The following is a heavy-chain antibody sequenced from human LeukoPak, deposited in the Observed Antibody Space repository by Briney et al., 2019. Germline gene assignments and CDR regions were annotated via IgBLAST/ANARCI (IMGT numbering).Heavy chain of an antibody. CDR2: IYTSGST. D-gene: IGHD5-18*01. Sequence: KPSETLSLTCTVSGGSISSYYWSWIRQPAGKGLEWIGRIYTSGSTNYNPSLKSRVTISVDTSKNQFSLKLSSVTAADTAVYYCAVRGGYSYGHYYYYYYMDVWGKGTTVTVSS. CDR1: GGSISSYY. V-gene: IGHV4-4*07. CDR3: AVRGGYSYGHYYYYYYMDV. J-gene: IGHJ6*03.